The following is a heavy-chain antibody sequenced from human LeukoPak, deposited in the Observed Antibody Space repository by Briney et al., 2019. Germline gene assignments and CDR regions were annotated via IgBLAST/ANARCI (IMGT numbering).Heavy chain of an antibody. CDR1: GGSISSYY. CDR3: ARGGPLDTPDYYYYYMDV. CDR2: IYTSGST. Sequence: SETLSLTCTVSGGSISSYYWSWIRQPAGKGLEWIGRIYTSGSTNYNPSLKSRVTMSVDTSKNQFSLKLSSVTAADTAVYYCARGGPLDTPDYYYYYMDVWGKGTTVTISS. D-gene: IGHD5-18*01. V-gene: IGHV4-4*07. J-gene: IGHJ6*03.